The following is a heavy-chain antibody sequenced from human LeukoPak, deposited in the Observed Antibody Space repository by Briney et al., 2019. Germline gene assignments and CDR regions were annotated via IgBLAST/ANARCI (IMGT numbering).Heavy chain of an antibody. CDR2: ISTSGNSI. CDR3: ARGGYQLPVAV. V-gene: IGHV3-48*03. Sequence: GGCLRLSCAASGFIFSSYEMKWVRQAPGKGLEWISYISTSGNSIYYADSVKGRFTISRDNAKNSLFLQMNSLRAEDTAVYYCARGGYQLPVAVWGKGTTVTVSS. D-gene: IGHD2-2*01. J-gene: IGHJ6*04. CDR1: GFIFSSYE.